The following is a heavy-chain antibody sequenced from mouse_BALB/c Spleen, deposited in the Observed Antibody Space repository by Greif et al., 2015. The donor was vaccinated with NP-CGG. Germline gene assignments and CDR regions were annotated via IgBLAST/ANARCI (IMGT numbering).Heavy chain of an antibody. Sequence: EVQVVESGGGLVQPGGSRKLSCAASGFTFSSFGMHWVRQAPEKGLEWVAYISSGSSTIYYADTVKGRFTISRDNPKNTLFLQMTSLRSEDTAMYYCARYGNYAMDYRGQGTSVTVSS. CDR2: ISSGSSTI. V-gene: IGHV5-17*02. J-gene: IGHJ4*01. CDR3: ARYGNYAMDY. CDR1: GFTFSSFG. D-gene: IGHD2-1*01.